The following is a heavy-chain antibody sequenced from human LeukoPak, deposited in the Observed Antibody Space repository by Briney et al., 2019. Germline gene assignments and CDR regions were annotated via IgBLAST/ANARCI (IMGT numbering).Heavy chain of an antibody. CDR3: ARFARLVVDY. Sequence: SETLSLTCTVSGGSISSSSYYWGWIRQPPGKGLEWIGSIYYSGSTYYNPSLKSRVTISVDTSKIQFSLKLSSMTAADTAVYYCARFARLVVDYWGQGTLVTVSS. D-gene: IGHD6-19*01. CDR2: IYYSGST. J-gene: IGHJ4*02. V-gene: IGHV4-39*01. CDR1: GGSISSSSYY.